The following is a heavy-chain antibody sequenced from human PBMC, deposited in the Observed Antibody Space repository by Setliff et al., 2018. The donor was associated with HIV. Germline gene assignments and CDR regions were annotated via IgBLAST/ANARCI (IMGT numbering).Heavy chain of an antibody. Sequence: SETLSLTCTVSGGSTSSGSYYWGWIRQPPGKGLEWIGNIYYSGSTYYNPSLKSRVTISVDTSKNQFSLKLSSVTAADTAVYYCATWGRNNWNYFSYWGQGTLVTVSS. D-gene: IGHD1-20*01. V-gene: IGHV4-39*07. J-gene: IGHJ4*02. CDR1: GGSTSSGSYY. CDR3: ATWGRNNWNYFSY. CDR2: IYYSGST.